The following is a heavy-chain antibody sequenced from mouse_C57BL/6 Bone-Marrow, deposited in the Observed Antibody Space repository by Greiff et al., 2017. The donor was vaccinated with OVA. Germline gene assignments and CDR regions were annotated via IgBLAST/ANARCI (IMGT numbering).Heavy chain of an antibody. J-gene: IGHJ4*01. D-gene: IGHD1-1*01. Sequence: EVHLVESGGGLVKPGGSLKLSCAASGFTFSDYGMHWVRQAPEKGLEWVAYISSGSSTIYYADTVKGRFTISRDNAKNTLFLQMTSLRSEDTAMYYCARPPFTGNYAMGNRGEKASETVSS. CDR1: GFTFSDYG. CDR2: ISSGSSTI. CDR3: ARPPFTGNYAMGN. V-gene: IGHV5-17*01.